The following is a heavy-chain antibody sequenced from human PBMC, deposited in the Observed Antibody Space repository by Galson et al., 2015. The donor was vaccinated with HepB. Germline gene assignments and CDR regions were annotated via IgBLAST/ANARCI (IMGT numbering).Heavy chain of an antibody. Sequence: SLRLSCAASGFTFSSYSMNWVRQAPGKGLEWVSSISSSSSTIYYADSVKGRFTISRDNAKNPLYLQMNSLRAEDTAVYYCARDRLTGASGGYYWRYFVYWGPGALVTVSS. J-gene: IGHJ4*02. CDR2: ISSSSSTI. CDR3: ARDRLTGASGGYYWRYFVY. V-gene: IGHV3-48*01. D-gene: IGHD3-22*01. CDR1: GFTFSSYS.